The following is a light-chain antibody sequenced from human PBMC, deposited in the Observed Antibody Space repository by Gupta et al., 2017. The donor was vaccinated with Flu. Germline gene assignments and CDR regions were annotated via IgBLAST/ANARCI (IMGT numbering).Light chain of an antibody. J-gene: IGLJ2*01. V-gene: IGLV3-19*01. Sequence: IVSSTCKGDSIRTYDGNWYQQIPGQAPQLIIYDNNIRPSGIPDRFSGSNSGNTASLTITGAQAEDEADYYCHSRDSTDNNQEVFGGGTKLTVL. CDR1: SIRTYD. CDR3: HSRDSTDNNQEV. CDR2: DNN.